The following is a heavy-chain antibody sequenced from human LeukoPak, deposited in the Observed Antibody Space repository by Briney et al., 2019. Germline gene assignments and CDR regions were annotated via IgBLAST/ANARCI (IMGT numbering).Heavy chain of an antibody. V-gene: IGHV3-30*04. D-gene: IGHD3/OR15-3a*01. CDR2: LSYDKNNK. CDR3: AKDLVRDWGYGFDY. J-gene: IGHJ4*02. CDR1: GFTFSTYA. Sequence: PGGSLRLSCAASGFTFSTYAMHWVRQAPGKGLEWVAFLSYDKNNKYYADSVKGRFTISRDNSKNTLYLQMNSLRAEDTAVYYCAKDLVRDWGYGFDYWGQGTLVTVSS.